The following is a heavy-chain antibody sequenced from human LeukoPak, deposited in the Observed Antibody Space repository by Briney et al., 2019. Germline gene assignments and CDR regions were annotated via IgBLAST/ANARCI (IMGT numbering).Heavy chain of an antibody. J-gene: IGHJ5*02. CDR3: ARSSGYCSSTSCYGDNWFDP. V-gene: IGHV1-18*01. D-gene: IGHD2-2*01. Sequence: GASVTVSCKASGYTFTSYGISWVRQAPGQGLEWMGWISAYNGNTNYAQKLQGRVTMTTDTSTSTAYMELRSLRSDDTAVYYCARSSGYCSSTSCYGDNWFDPWGQGTLVTVSS. CDR1: GYTFTSYG. CDR2: ISAYNGNT.